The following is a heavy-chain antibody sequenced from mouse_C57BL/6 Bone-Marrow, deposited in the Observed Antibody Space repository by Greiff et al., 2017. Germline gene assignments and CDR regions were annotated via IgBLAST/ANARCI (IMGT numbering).Heavy chain of an antibody. CDR3: ARLAGYYAMDY. CDR1: GFTFSSYG. V-gene: IGHV5-6*01. D-gene: IGHD3-3*01. CDR2: ISSGGSYT. Sequence: EVHLVESGGDLVKPGGSLKFSCAASGFTFSSYGMSWVRQTPDKRLEWVATISSGGSYTYYPDSVKGRFTISRDNARNTLYLQMSSLKAEDTAMYYCARLAGYYAMDYWGQGTSVTVSS. J-gene: IGHJ4*01.